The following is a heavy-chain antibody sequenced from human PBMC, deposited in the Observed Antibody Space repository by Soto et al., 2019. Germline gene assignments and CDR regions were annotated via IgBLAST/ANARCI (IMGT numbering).Heavy chain of an antibody. CDR3: AGRYSTTHRSFDY. V-gene: IGHV4-38-2*01. D-gene: IGHD5-12*01. J-gene: IGHJ4*02. CDR1: GYSISSGYH. Sequence: PSETLSLTCAVSGYSISSGYHWGCIRQPPGKGLEWIGIINHSENTYYNPSLKSRVTMSVDTSKNQFSLNLSSVTAADTAIYYCAGRYSTTHRSFDYWGPGALVTVSS. CDR2: INHSENT.